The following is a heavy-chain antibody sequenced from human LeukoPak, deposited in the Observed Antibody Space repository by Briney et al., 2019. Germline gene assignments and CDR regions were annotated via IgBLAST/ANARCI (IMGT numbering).Heavy chain of an antibody. CDR2: IYTNGGA. Sequence: SETLSLTCTVSGGSISSNIYYWNWIRQPAGKGLEWIGRIYTNGGASYNPSLKSRVTISIDASKNQFSLKLSSVTAADTAVYYCAREPPGYWGQGILVTVSS. J-gene: IGHJ4*02. V-gene: IGHV4-61*02. CDR1: GGSISSNIYY. CDR3: AREPPGY.